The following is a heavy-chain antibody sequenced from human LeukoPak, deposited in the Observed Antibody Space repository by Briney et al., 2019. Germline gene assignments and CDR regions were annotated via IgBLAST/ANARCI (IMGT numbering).Heavy chain of an antibody. CDR2: FDPEDDET. V-gene: IGHV1-24*01. Sequence: ASVKVSCKVSGYTLKELSMHWVRQAPGKGLEWMGGFDPEDDETIYAQKFQGRVTMTKDTSTDTAYMELSSLRSEDTAVYYCTTWSRPGGYFRGWYLDLWGRGTLVTVSS. CDR1: GYTLKELS. D-gene: IGHD3-22*01. CDR3: TTWSRPGGYFRGWYLDL. J-gene: IGHJ2*01.